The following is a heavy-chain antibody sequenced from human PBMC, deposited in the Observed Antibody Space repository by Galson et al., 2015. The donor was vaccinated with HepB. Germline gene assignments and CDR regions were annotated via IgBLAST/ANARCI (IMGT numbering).Heavy chain of an antibody. CDR3: AKDCLGRYSSGCVDC. CDR1: GFTFSTYA. CDR2: VSGGGDNT. V-gene: IGHV3-23*01. Sequence: SLRLSCAASGFTFSTYAMSWVRQVPGKGLEWVSGVSGGGDNTYYADSVKGRFIITRDNSKITVYLQMNSLRAEDTAVYYCAKDCLGRYSSGCVDCWGRGTLVTVSS. D-gene: IGHD6-19*01. J-gene: IGHJ4*02.